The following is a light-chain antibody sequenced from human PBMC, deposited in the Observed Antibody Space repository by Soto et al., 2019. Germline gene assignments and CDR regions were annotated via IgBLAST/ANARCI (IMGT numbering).Light chain of an antibody. V-gene: IGKV3-20*01. CDR1: QSVNSAH. Sequence: EIVLTQSPGTLSLSPGERATLSCRTSQSVNSAHLAWYRQRPGQTPSLLIYAASKRAAGTPDRCSGGGTGTDFTLTISRLEPEDFAKYFCQHYGWSPQFGQGTKLEI. CDR3: QHYGWSPQ. J-gene: IGKJ2*01. CDR2: AAS.